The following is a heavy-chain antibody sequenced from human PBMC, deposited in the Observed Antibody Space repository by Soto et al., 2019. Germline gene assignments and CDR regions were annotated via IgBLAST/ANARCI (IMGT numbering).Heavy chain of an antibody. CDR3: ARDGGAGGSYPFDY. V-gene: IGHV3-53*01. J-gene: IGHJ4*02. CDR1: GFTVSSNY. Sequence: HPGGSLRLSCAASGFTVSSNYMSWVRQAPGKGLEWVSVIYSGGSTYYADSVKGRFTISRDNSKNTLYLQMNSLRAEDTAVYYCARDGGAGGSYPFDYWGQGTLVTVSS. CDR2: IYSGGST. D-gene: IGHD1-26*01.